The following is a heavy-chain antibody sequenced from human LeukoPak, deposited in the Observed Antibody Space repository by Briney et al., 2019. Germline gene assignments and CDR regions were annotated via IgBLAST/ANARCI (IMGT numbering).Heavy chain of an antibody. D-gene: IGHD3-22*01. CDR3: ARDRGYSTFDY. CDR2: SDQDESEK. CDR1: GFSFSSYW. J-gene: IGHJ4*02. V-gene: IGHV3-7*01. Sequence: GGSLRLSCAASGFSFSSYWMSWVRQPPGKGLEWVANSDQDESEKNYVDSVKGRFTISRDNAKNSLYLQMNSLRAEDTALYYCARDRGYSTFDYWGQGILVTVSS.